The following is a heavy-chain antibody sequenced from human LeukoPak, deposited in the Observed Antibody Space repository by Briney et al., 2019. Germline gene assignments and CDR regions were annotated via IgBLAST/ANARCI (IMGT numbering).Heavy chain of an antibody. D-gene: IGHD3-22*01. V-gene: IGHV3-21*01. CDR1: GFTFSSHS. CDR2: ISSSSSYI. J-gene: IGHJ1*01. Sequence: GGSLRLSCAASGFTFSSHSMNWVRQAPGKGLEWVSSISSSSSYIYYADSVKGRFTISRDNAKNSLYLQMNSLRAEDTAVYFCAKDLNTYRYDSRDLQHWGQGILVTVSS. CDR3: AKDLNTYRYDSRDLQH.